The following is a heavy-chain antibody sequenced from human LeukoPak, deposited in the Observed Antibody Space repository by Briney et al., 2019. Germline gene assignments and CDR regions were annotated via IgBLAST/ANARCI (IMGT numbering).Heavy chain of an antibody. Sequence: GGSLRLSCAASGFTFSSYSMNWVRQAPGKGLEWVSSISSSSSYIYYADSVKGRFTISRDNAKNSLYLQMNSLKAEDTAVYYCARVSGGYHDYWGQGTLVTVSS. D-gene: IGHD3-22*01. CDR2: ISSSSSYI. CDR3: ARVSGGYHDY. CDR1: GFTFSSYS. V-gene: IGHV3-21*01. J-gene: IGHJ4*02.